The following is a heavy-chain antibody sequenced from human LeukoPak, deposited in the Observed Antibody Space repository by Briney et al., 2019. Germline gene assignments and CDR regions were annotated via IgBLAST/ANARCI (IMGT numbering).Heavy chain of an antibody. CDR2: ISGSGGST. V-gene: IGHV3-23*01. Sequence: GGSLRLSCAASGFTFSSYAMSWVRQAPGKGLEWVSAISGSGGSTYYADSVKGRFTISRDNSKNTLCLQMNGLRAEDTAVYYCAKDLGDYGDYTWVYWGQGTLVTVSS. D-gene: IGHD4-17*01. J-gene: IGHJ4*02. CDR1: GFTFSSYA. CDR3: AKDLGDYGDYTWVY.